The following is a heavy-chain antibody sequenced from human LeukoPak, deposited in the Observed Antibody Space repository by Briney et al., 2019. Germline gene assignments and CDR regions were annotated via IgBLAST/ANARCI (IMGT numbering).Heavy chain of an antibody. CDR1: GFTFSSYA. V-gene: IGHV3-23*01. CDR3: AKANYDFWSGYLNWFDP. J-gene: IGHJ5*02. D-gene: IGHD3-3*01. Sequence: GGSLRLSCAASGFTFSSYAMTWVRQAPGKGLEWVSAISGSGGSTYYADSVKGRITISRDNSKNTLYLQMNSLRAEDTAVYYCAKANYDFWSGYLNWFDPWGQGTLVTVSS. CDR2: ISGSGGST.